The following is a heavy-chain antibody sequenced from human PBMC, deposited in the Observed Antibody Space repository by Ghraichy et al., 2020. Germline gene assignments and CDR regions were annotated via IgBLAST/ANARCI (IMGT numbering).Heavy chain of an antibody. CDR1: GFSLTTGGMS. CDR3: ARYPPYSGYDD. D-gene: IGHD6-25*01. CDR2: IDWEDDK. V-gene: IGHV2-70*11. Sequence: SGPTLVHPTQTLTLTCTFSGFSLTTGGMSVSWIRQPPGKALEWLARIDWEDDKYYSPALKTRLTISMDTSRNQVVLTMTNMDTVDTATYYCARYPPYSGYDDWGQGTLVTVSS. J-gene: IGHJ4*02.